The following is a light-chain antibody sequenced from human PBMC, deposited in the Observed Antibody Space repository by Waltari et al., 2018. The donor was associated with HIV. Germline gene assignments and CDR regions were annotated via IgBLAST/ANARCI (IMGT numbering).Light chain of an antibody. CDR1: SGSVSTSYY. J-gene: IGLJ3*02. CDR2: STH. V-gene: IGLV8-61*01. Sequence: QTVVTQEPSFSVSPGGTVKLTCGLSSGSVSTSYYPSWYQQTPGQAPRTLLYSTHARSSGVPDRFSVSILGNKAALTITGAQADDESDYYCVLFMGNGIWVFGGGTKLTVL. CDR3: VLFMGNGIWV.